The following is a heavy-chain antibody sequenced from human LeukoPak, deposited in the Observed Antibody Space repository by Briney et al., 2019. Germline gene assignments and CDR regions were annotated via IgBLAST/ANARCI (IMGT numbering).Heavy chain of an antibody. CDR2: ISGSGRTI. J-gene: IGHJ4*02. Sequence: PGGSLRLSCAASGFTFSDFSMNWVRQTPGKGLEWISYISGSGRTIYYADSVKGRFTISRDNAKNSLYLQMNSLRAEDTAVYYCARDWQWLVKWGQGTLVTVSS. V-gene: IGHV3-48*04. CDR3: ARDWQWLVK. D-gene: IGHD6-19*01. CDR1: GFTFSDFS.